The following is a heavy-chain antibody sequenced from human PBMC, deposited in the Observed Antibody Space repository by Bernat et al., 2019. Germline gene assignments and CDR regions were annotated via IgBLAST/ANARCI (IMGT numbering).Heavy chain of an antibody. Sequence: QVQLVQSGAEVKKPGASVKVSCKASGYTFTSYGISWVRQAPGQGLEWMGWISAYNGNTDYAQKLQGRVTMTTDTSTSAAYMELRSLRSDDTDVYCRARDELVVVPGAQSDYWGQGTLVTVSS. D-gene: IGHD2-2*01. V-gene: IGHV1-18*01. CDR2: ISAYNGNT. CDR1: GYTFTSYG. CDR3: ARDELVVVPGAQSDY. J-gene: IGHJ4*02.